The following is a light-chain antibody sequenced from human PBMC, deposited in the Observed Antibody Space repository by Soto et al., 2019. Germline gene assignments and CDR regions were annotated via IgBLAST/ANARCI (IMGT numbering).Light chain of an antibody. V-gene: IGKV3-15*01. Sequence: EIVMTQSPATLSVSPGERATLSCRASQSVSSNLAWYQQKPGQAPRLLIYGASTRATGIPARFSGSGSGTEFTLTISSLQSEDFAVYYCQQYNNWLHTFGQGTKVDIK. CDR3: QQYNNWLHT. J-gene: IGKJ2*01. CDR1: QSVSSN. CDR2: GAS.